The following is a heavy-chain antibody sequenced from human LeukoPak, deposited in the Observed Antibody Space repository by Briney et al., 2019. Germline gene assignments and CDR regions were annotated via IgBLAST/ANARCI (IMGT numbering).Heavy chain of an antibody. CDR2: IYYSGST. J-gene: IGHJ5*02. Sequence: PSETLSLTCTVSGGSIGSSSYYWGWIRQPPGKGLEWIGSIYYSGSTYYNPSLKSRATISVDTSKNQFSLKLSSETAADTAVYYCARRPGWFDPWGQGTLVTVSS. V-gene: IGHV4-39*01. D-gene: IGHD3-10*01. CDR3: ARRPGWFDP. CDR1: GGSIGSSSYY.